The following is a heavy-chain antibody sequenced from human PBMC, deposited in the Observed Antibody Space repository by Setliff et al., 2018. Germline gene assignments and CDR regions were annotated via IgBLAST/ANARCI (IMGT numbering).Heavy chain of an antibody. CDR1: GYTFTGYY. Sequence: ASVKVSCKASGYTFTGYYMHWVRQAPGQGLEWMGWINPNSGGTNYAQKFQGWVTMTRDTSISTAHMELSRLRSDDTAVYYCARSGWLREYYFDYWGQGTLVTVSS. J-gene: IGHJ4*02. CDR3: ARSGWLREYYFDY. CDR2: INPNSGGT. D-gene: IGHD5-12*01. V-gene: IGHV1-2*04.